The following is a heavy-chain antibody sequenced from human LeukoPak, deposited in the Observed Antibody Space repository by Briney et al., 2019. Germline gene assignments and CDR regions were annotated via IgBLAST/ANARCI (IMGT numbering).Heavy chain of an antibody. V-gene: IGHV3-23*01. Sequence: PGGSLRLSCAASGFTFSSYIMSWVRQAPGEGLEWVSAVSGSGGSTNYADSVRGRFTISRDNSKNTLYLQMNSLRAEDSAVYYCAKAIVGSSYRYFDYWGQGTLVTVSS. J-gene: IGHJ4*02. CDR3: AKAIVGSSYRYFDY. D-gene: IGHD6-6*01. CDR1: GFTFSSYI. CDR2: VSGSGGST.